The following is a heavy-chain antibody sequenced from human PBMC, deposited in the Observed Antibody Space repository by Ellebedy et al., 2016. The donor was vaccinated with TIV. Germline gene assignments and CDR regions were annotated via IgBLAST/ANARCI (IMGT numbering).Heavy chain of an antibody. CDR1: GFTFSSYS. CDR3: VKDKGSGTYYNLYYGMDV. J-gene: IGHJ6*02. D-gene: IGHD3-10*01. Sequence: GESLKISXEASGFTFSSYSMHWVRQAPGKGLEWVAVISYDGSDKYYADSMKGRFTISRDSSKNTLYLQMNSLRTEDTAVYYCVKDKGSGTYYNLYYGMDVWGHGTTVTVSS. CDR2: ISYDGSDK. V-gene: IGHV3-30*18.